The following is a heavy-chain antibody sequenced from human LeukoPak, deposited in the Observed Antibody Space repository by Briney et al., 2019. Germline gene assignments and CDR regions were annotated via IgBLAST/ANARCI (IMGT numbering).Heavy chain of an antibody. CDR3: ARDQYDFWSGPSLPASYYMDV. D-gene: IGHD3-3*01. Sequence: SETLSLTCAVSGGSISSYYWSWIRQPAGKGLEWIGRIYTSGSTNYNPSLKSRVTISVDKSKNQFSLKLSSVTAADTAVYYCARDQYDFWSGPSLPASYYMDVWGKGTTVTVSS. CDR1: GGSISSYY. V-gene: IGHV4-4*07. CDR2: IYTSGST. J-gene: IGHJ6*03.